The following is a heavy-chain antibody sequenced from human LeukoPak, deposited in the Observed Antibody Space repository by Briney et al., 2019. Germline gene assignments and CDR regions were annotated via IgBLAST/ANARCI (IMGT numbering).Heavy chain of an antibody. Sequence: SETLSLTCTVSGGSISSYYWSWIRQPPGKGLERIGYIYYSGSTNYNPSLKSRVTISVDTSKNQFSLKLSSVTAADTAVYYCARGERGVAAGDYYYYMDVWGKGTTVTVSS. CDR1: GGSISSYY. D-gene: IGHD6-13*01. J-gene: IGHJ6*03. CDR2: IYYSGST. CDR3: ARGERGVAAGDYYYYMDV. V-gene: IGHV4-59*01.